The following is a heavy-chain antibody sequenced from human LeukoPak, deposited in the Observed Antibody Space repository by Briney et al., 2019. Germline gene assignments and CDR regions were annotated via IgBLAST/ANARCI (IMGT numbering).Heavy chain of an antibody. CDR3: ARERKSNYYMDV. CDR2: ISNSGSHI. V-gene: IGHV3-21*01. J-gene: IGHJ4*02. CDR1: GFTFSSYS. D-gene: IGHD4-11*01. Sequence: GGSLRLSCAASGFTFSSYSMNWVRQTPEKGLEWVSSISNSGSHIYYVDSVQGRFTISRDSAKNSLYLQMNSLRVDDTAVYYCARERKSNYYMDVWGQGTLVTVSS.